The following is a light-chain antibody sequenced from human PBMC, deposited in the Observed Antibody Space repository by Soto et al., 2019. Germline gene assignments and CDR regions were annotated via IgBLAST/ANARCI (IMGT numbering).Light chain of an antibody. CDR3: QQRSNWPSLIT. CDR1: QSVSSY. J-gene: IGKJ5*01. Sequence: EILLTQSPATLSLSPGERATLSCSASQSVSSYLAWYQQKPGQAPRLLIYDASNRATGIPARFSGSGSGTDFTLTISSLEPEEFAVYYCQQRSNWPSLITFGQGTRLEIK. CDR2: DAS. V-gene: IGKV3-11*01.